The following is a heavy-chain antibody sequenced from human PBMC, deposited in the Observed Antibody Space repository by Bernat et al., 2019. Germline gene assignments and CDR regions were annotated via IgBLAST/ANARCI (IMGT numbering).Heavy chain of an antibody. CDR2: IYYSGST. CDR3: ARDRVSDYGDYVRAFDI. J-gene: IGHJ3*02. V-gene: IGHV4-39*02. CDR1: SGSISSTSYY. Sequence: QLQLQESGPGLVKPAETLSLTCTVSSGSISSTSYYWGWIRQPPGKGLEWIGSIYYSGSTYYNPSLKSRVTISVDTSKNQFSLKLSSVTAADTAVYYCARDRVSDYGDYVRAFDIWGQGTMVTVSS. D-gene: IGHD4-17*01.